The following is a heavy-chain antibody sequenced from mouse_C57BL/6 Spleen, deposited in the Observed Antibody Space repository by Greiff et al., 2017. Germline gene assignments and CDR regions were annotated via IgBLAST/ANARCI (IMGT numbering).Heavy chain of an antibody. D-gene: IGHD3-1*01. Sequence: EVQRLESGGGLVKPGASLKISCAASGFTFSSYSMTWVRQTPGKGLEWVGTISGGGGNTYYPDSVKGRFTISRDNANNTLYLQMSSLRSEDTALYYCARQGGYYRYFDDWGTGTTVTVSS. V-gene: IGHV5-9*01. J-gene: IGHJ1*03. CDR2: ISGGGGNT. CDR1: GFTFSSYS. CDR3: ARQGGYYRYFDD.